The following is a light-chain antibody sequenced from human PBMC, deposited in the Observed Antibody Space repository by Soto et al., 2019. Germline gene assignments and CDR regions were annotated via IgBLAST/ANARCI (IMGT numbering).Light chain of an antibody. Sequence: QSVLTQPASVSGSPGQSITISCTGTNSDVGSYNLVSWYQQHPDKAPKLMIHEVYKRPSGVSDRFSCSKSGNTASLTISGLQAEDEADYYCCSYAGGPYGFGSGTKLTV. J-gene: IGLJ1*01. CDR3: CSYAGGPYG. CDR1: NSDVGSYNL. V-gene: IGLV2-23*02. CDR2: EVY.